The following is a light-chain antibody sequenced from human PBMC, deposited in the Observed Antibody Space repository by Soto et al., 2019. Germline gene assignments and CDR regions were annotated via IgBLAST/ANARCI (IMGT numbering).Light chain of an antibody. V-gene: IGLV2-14*03. Sequence: QSVLTQPASVSGSPGQSITISCTGTSSDVGDYNYVSWYQHHPGKAPKLMIYDVSNRPSGISNRFSGSKSGNTASLTISGLQAEDEADYYCSSYTSTSTHYVFGTGTKLTVL. J-gene: IGLJ1*01. CDR3: SSYTSTSTHYV. CDR1: SSDVGDYNY. CDR2: DVS.